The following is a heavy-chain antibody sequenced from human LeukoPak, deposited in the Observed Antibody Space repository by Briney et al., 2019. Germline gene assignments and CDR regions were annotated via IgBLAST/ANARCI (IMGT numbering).Heavy chain of an antibody. CDR1: GGSISSYY. CDR2: IYYSGST. CDR3: ARGTTPGDY. J-gene: IGHJ4*02. V-gene: IGHV4-59*01. Sequence: SETLSLTCTVSGGSISSYYWSWIRQPPGKGLEWIGYIYYSGSTNYNPSLKSRVTISVDTSKNQFSLKLSSVTAADAAVYYCARGTTPGDYWGQGTLVTVSS. D-gene: IGHD2/OR15-2a*01.